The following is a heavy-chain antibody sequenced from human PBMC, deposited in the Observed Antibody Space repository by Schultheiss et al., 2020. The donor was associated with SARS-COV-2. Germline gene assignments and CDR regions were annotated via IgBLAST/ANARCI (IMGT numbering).Heavy chain of an antibody. V-gene: IGHV4-34*01. Sequence: SQTLSLTCAVYGGSFSGYYWIWIRQPPGKGLEWIGEINHSGSTNYNPSLKSRVTISVDTSKNQFSLKLSSVTAADTAVYYCARSGWELLYYFDYWGQGTLVTVSS. CDR3: ARSGWELLYYFDY. CDR1: GGSFSGYY. CDR2: INHSGST. D-gene: IGHD1-26*01. J-gene: IGHJ4*02.